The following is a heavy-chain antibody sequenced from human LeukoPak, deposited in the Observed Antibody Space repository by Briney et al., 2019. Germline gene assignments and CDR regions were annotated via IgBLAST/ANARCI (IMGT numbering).Heavy chain of an antibody. Sequence: GGSLRLSCAASGFTFSSYGMNWVRQAPGKGLEWVAFIRYDGSNKYYADSVKGRFTISRDNSKNTLYLQMNSLRAEDTAVYYCPNVVVPAAISSEYFQHWGQGTLVTVSS. D-gene: IGHD2-2*02. V-gene: IGHV3-30*02. CDR2: IRYDGSNK. CDR1: GFTFSSYG. J-gene: IGHJ1*01. CDR3: PNVVVPAAISSEYFQH.